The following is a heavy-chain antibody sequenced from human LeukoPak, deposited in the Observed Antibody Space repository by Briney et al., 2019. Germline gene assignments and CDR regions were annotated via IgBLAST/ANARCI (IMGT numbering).Heavy chain of an antibody. CDR3: ARFLNGMDV. D-gene: IGHD2/OR15-2a*01. CDR1: GFTFSGYG. V-gene: IGHV3-30*03. Sequence: GGSLRLSCAASGFTFSGYGMHWVRQAPGKGLEWVAVISYDGSDTKYADSLKGRFTISRDNSKNTLSLQMNSLRSEDTAVYYCARFLNGMDVWGQGTTVTVSS. J-gene: IGHJ6*02. CDR2: ISYDGSDT.